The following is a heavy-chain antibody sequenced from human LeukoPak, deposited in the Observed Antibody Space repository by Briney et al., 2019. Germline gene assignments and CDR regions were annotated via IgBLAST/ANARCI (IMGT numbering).Heavy chain of an antibody. V-gene: IGHV4-30-2*01. CDR1: GVSISSAGYS. Sequence: PSQTLSLTYALSGVSISSAGYSWSWIRHPPGKGLEWIGYIYHSGSTYYNSPLKSRVTISVDRSKNQFSLKLTSVTAAVTAVYYCARLGRYDFFIDYWGQGTLVTGS. J-gene: IGHJ4*02. CDR3: ARLGRYDFFIDY. D-gene: IGHD3/OR15-3a*01. CDR2: IYHSGST.